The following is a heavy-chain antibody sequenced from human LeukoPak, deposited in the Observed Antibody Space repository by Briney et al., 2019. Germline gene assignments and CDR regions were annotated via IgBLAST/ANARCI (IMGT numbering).Heavy chain of an antibody. Sequence: PGGSLRLSCAASGFTFDDYAMHWVRQAPGKGLEWVSGISWNSGSIGYADSVKGRFTISRDNAKNSLYLQMNSLRAEDTALYYCVRGKSVGGYQPYYWGQGTLVTVSS. D-gene: IGHD5-12*01. J-gene: IGHJ4*02. CDR3: VRGKSVGGYQPYY. CDR2: ISWNSGSI. CDR1: GFTFDDYA. V-gene: IGHV3-9*01.